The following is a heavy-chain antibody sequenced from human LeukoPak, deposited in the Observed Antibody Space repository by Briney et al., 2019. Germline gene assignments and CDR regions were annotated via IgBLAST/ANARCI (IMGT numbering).Heavy chain of an antibody. CDR3: TRMTTGHDY. Sequence: SETLSLTRAVSGVSFNDYYWSWVRQTPGKGLEWIGEINHSGYTNDSPSPKSRVTLSIDTSRKQFSLNVRSVTVADTGIYYCTRMTTGHDYWGQGTLVTVSS. CDR1: GVSFNDYY. J-gene: IGHJ4*02. D-gene: IGHD4-17*01. V-gene: IGHV4-34*01. CDR2: INHSGYT.